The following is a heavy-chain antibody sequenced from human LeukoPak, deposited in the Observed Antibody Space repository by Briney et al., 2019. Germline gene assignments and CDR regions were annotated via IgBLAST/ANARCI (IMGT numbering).Heavy chain of an antibody. Sequence: SETLSLTCTVSGGSISSSSYYWGWIRQPPGKGLEWIGSIYYSGSTYYNPSLKSRVTISVDTSKNQFSLKLSSVTAADTAVYYCARPRKSYGDQSFDYWGQGTLVTVSS. V-gene: IGHV4-39*01. CDR1: GGSISSSSYY. J-gene: IGHJ4*02. D-gene: IGHD4-17*01. CDR2: IYYSGST. CDR3: ARPRKSYGDQSFDY.